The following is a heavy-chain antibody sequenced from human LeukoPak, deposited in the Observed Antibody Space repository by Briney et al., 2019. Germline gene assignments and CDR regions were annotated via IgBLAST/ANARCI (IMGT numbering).Heavy chain of an antibody. CDR1: GGTFSSYA. V-gene: IGHV1-69*05. D-gene: IGHD1-26*01. J-gene: IGHJ4*02. CDR2: IIPIFGTA. Sequence: GSSVKVSCKASGGTFSSYAISWVRQAPGQGLEWMGGIIPIFGTANYAQKFQGRVTMTRDMSTSTVYMELSSLRSEDTAVYYCASLQTDNQKVVGATDYWGQGTLVTVSS. CDR3: ASLQTDNQKVVGATDY.